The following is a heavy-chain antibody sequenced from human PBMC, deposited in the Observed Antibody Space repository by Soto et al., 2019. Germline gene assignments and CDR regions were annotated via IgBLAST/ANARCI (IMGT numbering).Heavy chain of an antibody. D-gene: IGHD1-26*01. CDR3: ARGGSGSYYDY. Sequence: EVQLLESGGGLVQPGGSLRLSCAGSGFTFSSYAMRWVRQAPVKGLEWVSAISGSGGSTYYADSVKGRFTISRDNSKNTLYLQMNGLRAVDTAVYYCARGGSGSYYDYWGQGTLVTVSS. V-gene: IGHV3-23*01. CDR2: ISGSGGST. J-gene: IGHJ4*02. CDR1: GFTFSSYA.